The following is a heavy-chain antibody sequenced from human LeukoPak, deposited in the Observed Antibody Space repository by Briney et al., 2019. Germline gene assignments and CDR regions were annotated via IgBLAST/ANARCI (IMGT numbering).Heavy chain of an antibody. D-gene: IGHD3-3*01. CDR3: ARSHGRITISPFDY. V-gene: IGHV1-69*06. Sequence: SVKVSCKASGGTFSSYAISWVRQAPGQGLEWMGGIIPIFGTANYAQKFQGRVTITADKSTSTAYMELSSLRSEDTAVYYCARSHGRITISPFDYWGQGTLVTVSS. CDR2: IIPIFGTA. CDR1: GGTFSSYA. J-gene: IGHJ4*02.